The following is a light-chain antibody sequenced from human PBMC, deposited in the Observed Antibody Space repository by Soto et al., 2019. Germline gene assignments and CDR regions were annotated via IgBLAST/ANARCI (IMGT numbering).Light chain of an antibody. V-gene: IGLV4-60*03. CDR2: LEGSGSY. CDR3: ETWDSHTRV. J-gene: IGLJ2*01. CDR1: SGHSDNI. Sequence: QSVLTQSSSASASLGSSVKLTCTLTSGHSDNIIAWHQQQPGKAPRYLMNLEGSGSYNKGSGVPDRFSGSRSGADRFLTISNLQSDDEADYYCETWDSHTRVFGGGTKLTVL.